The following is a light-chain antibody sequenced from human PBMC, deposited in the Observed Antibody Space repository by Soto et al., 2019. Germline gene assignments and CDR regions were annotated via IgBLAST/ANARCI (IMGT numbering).Light chain of an antibody. CDR1: QRVSTN. CDR2: GAS. J-gene: IGKJ2*01. Sequence: EIMMTQSPATLSVSPGERVSLSCRASQRVSTNFAWYRQKPGPAPTLLIYGASTRATGIPARFSDSGSGTEFTLTITSLQSEDFAVYYWQQYNNWPYTFGQGTKLEIK. CDR3: QQYNNWPYT. V-gene: IGKV3-15*01.